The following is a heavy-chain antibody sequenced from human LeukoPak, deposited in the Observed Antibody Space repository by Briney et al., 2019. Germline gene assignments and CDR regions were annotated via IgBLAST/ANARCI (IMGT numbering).Heavy chain of an antibody. D-gene: IGHD5-18*01. Sequence: SETLTLACTVSGGSISSSSYYWGCIRQPPGKELEWIGSIYYSGSTYYNPSLKSRVTISVDTSKNQFSLKLSSVTAADTAVYYCARYHPVGVQLWFDYWGQGSLVTVSS. V-gene: IGHV4-39*07. J-gene: IGHJ4*02. CDR3: ARYHPVGVQLWFDY. CDR2: IYYSGST. CDR1: GGSISSSSYY.